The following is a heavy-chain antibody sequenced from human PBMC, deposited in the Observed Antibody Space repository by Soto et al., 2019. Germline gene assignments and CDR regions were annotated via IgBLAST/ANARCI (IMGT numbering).Heavy chain of an antibody. V-gene: IGHV1-18*01. CDR3: SREVLGDYIWGSYRLGLLDY. D-gene: IGHD3-16*02. Sequence: ASVKVSCKASGYTFTSYGISWVRQAPGQGLEWMGWISAYNGNTNYAQKLQGRVTMTTDTSTSTAYMELRSLRSDGTAGYYCSREVLGDYIWGSYRLGLLDYSGQGSLVIVSS. J-gene: IGHJ4*02. CDR1: GYTFTSYG. CDR2: ISAYNGNT.